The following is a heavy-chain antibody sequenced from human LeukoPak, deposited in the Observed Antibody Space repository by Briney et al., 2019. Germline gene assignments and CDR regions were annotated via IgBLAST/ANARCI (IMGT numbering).Heavy chain of an antibody. Sequence: SETLSLTCTVSGGSVSSGSYYWSCIRQPPGKGLEWIGYIYYSGSTNYNPSLKSRVTISVDTSKNQFSLKLSSVTAADTAVYHCARDGHGDYVNYYYYMDVWGKGTTVTVSS. CDR3: ARDGHGDYVNYYYYMDV. CDR2: IYYSGST. D-gene: IGHD4-17*01. V-gene: IGHV4-61*01. J-gene: IGHJ6*03. CDR1: GGSVSSGSYY.